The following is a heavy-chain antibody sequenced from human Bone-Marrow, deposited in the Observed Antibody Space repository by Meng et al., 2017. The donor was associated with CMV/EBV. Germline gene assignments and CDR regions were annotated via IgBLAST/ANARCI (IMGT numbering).Heavy chain of an antibody. J-gene: IGHJ6*02. CDR3: ARGSSLTDGMDV. CDR1: EYTLTGYY. CDR2: SNPTTGGT. V-gene: IGHV1-2*02. Sequence: ASVKVSCKASEYTLTGYYIHWVRQAPGQGLEWMGWSNPTTGGTNYAQNFQGRVTMTRDTSITTASMELRSLRSDDTAVYYCARGSSLTDGMDVWGQGTTVTV. D-gene: IGHD1-14*01.